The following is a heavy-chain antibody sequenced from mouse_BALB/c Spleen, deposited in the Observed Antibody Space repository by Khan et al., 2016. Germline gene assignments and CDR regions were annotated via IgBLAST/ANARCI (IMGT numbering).Heavy chain of an antibody. Sequence: QVQLKESGPGLVAPSQSLSITCTVSEFSLTGYGVNWVRQPPGKGLEWLGMIWGDGSTDYNSALKSRLNLSKDNSKSQVFLKMNSLQTDDTARYYCARAYYGNYREARDYWGHGTSVTVSS. V-gene: IGHV2-6-7*01. CDR2: IWGDGST. D-gene: IGHD2-10*01. CDR3: ARAYYGNYREARDY. J-gene: IGHJ4*01. CDR1: EFSLTGYG.